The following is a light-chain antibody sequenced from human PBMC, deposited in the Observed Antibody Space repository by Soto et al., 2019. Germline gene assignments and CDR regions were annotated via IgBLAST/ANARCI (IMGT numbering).Light chain of an antibody. CDR3: GTRDSSRIGYV. V-gene: IGLV1-51*01. Sequence: QSVLTQPPSVSAAPGQRVTISCSGSNSNIGNNYVSWYQQLPGTAPKLLIYDNNKRPSGIPDRFSGSKSGTSATLDITGLQTGDEADYYCGTRDSSRIGYVFGPGPNVTVL. CDR2: DNN. J-gene: IGLJ1*01. CDR1: NSNIGNNY.